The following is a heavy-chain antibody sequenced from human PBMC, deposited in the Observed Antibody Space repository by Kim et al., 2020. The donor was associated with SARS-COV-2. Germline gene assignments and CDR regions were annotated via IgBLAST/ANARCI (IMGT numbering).Heavy chain of an antibody. CDR3: ARGNLGRLPAAIWAYYYYGMDV. CDR2: INHSGST. V-gene: IGHV4-34*01. J-gene: IGHJ6*02. Sequence: SETLSLTCAVYGGSFSGYYWSWIRQPPGKGLEWIGEINHSGSTNYNPSLKSRVTISVDTSKNQFSLKLSSVTAADTAVYYCARGNLGRLPAAIWAYYYYGMDVWGQGTTVTVSS. CDR1: GGSFSGYY. D-gene: IGHD2-2*01.